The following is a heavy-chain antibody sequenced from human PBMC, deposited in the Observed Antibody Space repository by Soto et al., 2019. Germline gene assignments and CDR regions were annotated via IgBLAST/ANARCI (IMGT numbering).Heavy chain of an antibody. CDR1: GGSISSGDYY. J-gene: IGHJ4*02. CDR2: IYYSGST. Sequence: PSETLSLTCTVSGGSISSGDYYWSWIRQPPGKGLEWIGYIYYSGSTYYNPSLKSRVTISVDTSKNQFPLKLSSVTAADTAVYYCARRGVYYDILTGYSYFDYWGQGTLVTVSS. V-gene: IGHV4-30-4*01. CDR3: ARRGVYYDILTGYSYFDY. D-gene: IGHD3-9*01.